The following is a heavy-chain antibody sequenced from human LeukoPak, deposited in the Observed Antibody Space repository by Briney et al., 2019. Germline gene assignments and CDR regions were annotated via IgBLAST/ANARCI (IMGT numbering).Heavy chain of an antibody. CDR1: GGSFSGYY. V-gene: IGHV4-34*01. Sequence: TSETLSLTCAVYGGSFSGYYWSWIRQPPGKGLEWIGEINHSGSTNYNPSLKSRVTLSVDTSKNQFSLKLSSVTAADTAVYYCARFRDAFDIWGQGTMVTVSS. CDR3: ARFRDAFDI. J-gene: IGHJ3*02. CDR2: INHSGST.